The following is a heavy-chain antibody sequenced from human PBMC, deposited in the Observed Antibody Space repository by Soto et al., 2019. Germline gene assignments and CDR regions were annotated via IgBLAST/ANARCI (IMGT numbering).Heavy chain of an antibody. CDR3: ARVDFGGNSYYFDL. Sequence: XESLSLSCVASGFTFSNYGIHWVRQAPDKGLEWVAVVWFDGSIQYYGDSVKGRFTISRDNSNNTVDLQMNNLRAEDTAVYYCARVDFGGNSYYFDLWGQGTPVTVSS. J-gene: IGHJ4*02. CDR2: VWFDGSIQ. CDR1: GFTFSNYG. D-gene: IGHD1-7*01. V-gene: IGHV3-33*01.